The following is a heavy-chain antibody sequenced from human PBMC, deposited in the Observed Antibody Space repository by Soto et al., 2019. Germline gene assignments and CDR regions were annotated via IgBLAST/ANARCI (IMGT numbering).Heavy chain of an antibody. J-gene: IGHJ5*02. CDR3: ARAYDFWSGYSQYNWFDT. CDR1: GYTFTGYY. V-gene: IGHV1-2*04. D-gene: IGHD3-3*01. CDR2: INPNSGGT. Sequence: AASVKVSCKASGYTFTGYYMHWVRQAPGQGLEWMGWINPNSGGTNYAQKFQGWVTMTRDTSISTAYMELSRLRSDDTAVYYCARAYDFWSGYSQYNWFDTWGQGTLVTVSS.